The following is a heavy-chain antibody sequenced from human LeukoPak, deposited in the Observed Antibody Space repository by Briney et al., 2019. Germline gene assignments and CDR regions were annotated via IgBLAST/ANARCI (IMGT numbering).Heavy chain of an antibody. CDR3: ARGSFPFYGSGSLIGFDY. V-gene: IGHV1-3*01. J-gene: IGHJ4*02. CDR2: INAGNGNT. CDR1: GYTFTSYA. Sequence: ASVKVSCKASGYTFTSYAMHWVRQAPGQRLEWMGWINAGNGNTKYLQKFQGRVTITRHTSARTADMELSRLRSEETAVYYCARGSFPFYGSGSLIGFDYWGQGTLVTVSS. D-gene: IGHD3-10*01.